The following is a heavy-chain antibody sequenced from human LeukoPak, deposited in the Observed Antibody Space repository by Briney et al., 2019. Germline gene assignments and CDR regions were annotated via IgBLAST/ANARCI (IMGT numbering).Heavy chain of an antibody. CDR1: GGSISSGSYY. Sequence: SETLSLTCTVSGGSISSGSYYWSWIRQPPGKGLEWIGEINHSGSTNYNPSLKSRVTISVDTSKNQFSLKLSSVTAADTAVYYCARHRLWFGALGQPTNWFDPWGQGTLVTVSS. D-gene: IGHD3-10*01. CDR3: ARHRLWFGALGQPTNWFDP. CDR2: INHSGST. V-gene: IGHV4-39*01. J-gene: IGHJ5*02.